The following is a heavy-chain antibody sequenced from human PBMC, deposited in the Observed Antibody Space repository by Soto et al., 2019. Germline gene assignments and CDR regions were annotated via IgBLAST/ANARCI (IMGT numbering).Heavy chain of an antibody. CDR1: GGDFLSYT. D-gene: IGHD3-10*01. V-gene: IGHV1-69*02. J-gene: IGHJ6*02. Sequence: QLVQSGAEVKRPGSSVKVSCKASGGDFLSYTISWVRQVPGQGPEWMGTIIPILDVAKNAQKFQGRVAITADKATSTVYMELRGLRSDDTAVYYCAQMWFGELWHGMDVWGQGTTITVSS. CDR3: AQMWFGELWHGMDV. CDR2: IIPILDVA.